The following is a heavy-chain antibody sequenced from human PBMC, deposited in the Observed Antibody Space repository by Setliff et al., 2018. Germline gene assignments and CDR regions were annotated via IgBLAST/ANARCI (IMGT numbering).Heavy chain of an antibody. Sequence: PSETLSLTCTVSGGSIRNYYWSWIRQPPGKGLEWIGYIYYSGNTNYNPSLKSRVTISVDTSKNQFSLKLSSVTAADTAVYFCARDQYSSGWYGAPESYFDCWGQGILVTVSS. CDR3: ARDQYSSGWYGAPESYFDC. D-gene: IGHD6-19*01. CDR2: IYYSGNT. CDR1: GGSIRNYY. V-gene: IGHV4-59*01. J-gene: IGHJ4*02.